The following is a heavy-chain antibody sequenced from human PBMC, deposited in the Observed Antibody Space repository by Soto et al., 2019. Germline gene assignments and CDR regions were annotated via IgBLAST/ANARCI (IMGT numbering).Heavy chain of an antibody. D-gene: IGHD2-15*01. Sequence: EVQLLESGGGLVQPGGSLRLSCAASGFTFSSYAMSWVRQAPGKGLEWVSAISGSGGRTYSADSVKGRFTISRDNSKNTLYLQMNSLRAEDTAVYYCAKSLGYCSGGSCFWAHDAFDMWGQGTMVTVSS. J-gene: IGHJ3*02. V-gene: IGHV3-23*01. CDR2: ISGSGGRT. CDR1: GFTFSSYA. CDR3: AKSLGYCSGGSCFWAHDAFDM.